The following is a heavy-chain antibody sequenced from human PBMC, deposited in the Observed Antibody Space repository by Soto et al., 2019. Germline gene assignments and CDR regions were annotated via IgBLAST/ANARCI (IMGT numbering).Heavy chain of an antibody. V-gene: IGHV3-23*01. D-gene: IGHD6-13*01. Sequence: EVQLLESGGGLVQPGGSLRLSCAASGFTFSSYAMSWVRQAPGKGPEWVSAISGSGGSTYYADSVKGRFTISRDNSKNTLYLQMNSLRAEDTAVYYCAKWIAAPSYFDYWGQGTLVTVSS. CDR3: AKWIAAPSYFDY. CDR1: GFTFSSYA. CDR2: ISGSGGST. J-gene: IGHJ4*02.